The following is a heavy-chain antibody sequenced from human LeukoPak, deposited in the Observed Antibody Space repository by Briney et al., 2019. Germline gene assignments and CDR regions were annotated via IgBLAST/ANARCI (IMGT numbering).Heavy chain of an antibody. D-gene: IGHD4-11*01. V-gene: IGHV4-61*02. CDR2: ISTRGIT. J-gene: IGHJ4*02. CDR1: GGSINSGGYY. CDR3: ARGPDYTNYVDS. Sequence: PSETLSLTCTVSGGSINSGGYYWRWIRQPAGKGLEWIGRISTRGITKYNPSLKSRVTIPVDTSKNQFSLNLSSVTAADTAVYYCARGPDYTNYVDSWGQGTLVTVSS.